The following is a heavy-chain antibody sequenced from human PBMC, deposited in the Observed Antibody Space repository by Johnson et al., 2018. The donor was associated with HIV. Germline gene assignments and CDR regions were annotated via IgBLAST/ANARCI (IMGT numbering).Heavy chain of an antibody. J-gene: IGHJ3*02. CDR1: AFTFSSTW. V-gene: IGHV3-7*05. CDR2: IKQDGSEK. Sequence: EVQLLESGGGLVQPGESLRLSCAASAFTFSSTWMSWVRQAPGKGLEFVANIKQDGSEKYYVDSVKGRFTISRDNAKNSLYLQMNSLRAEDTAVYYCARAASDAFDIWGQGTMVTVSS. CDR3: ARAASDAFDI.